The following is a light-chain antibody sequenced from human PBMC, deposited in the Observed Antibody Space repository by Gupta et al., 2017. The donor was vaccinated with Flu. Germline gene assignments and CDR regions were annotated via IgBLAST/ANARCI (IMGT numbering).Light chain of an antibody. J-gene: IGKJ3*01. CDR3: HQRKSYPLVP. Sequence: SFLSASVGDRCTITCRASQGISSYLAWYQQQPGEAPKLLIYAASTWQSGVPSRFSGSGSGKEFTITISSLQPEDFASYYCHQRKSYPLVPFGHGTKVDIK. CDR1: QGISSY. CDR2: AAS. V-gene: IGKV1-9*01.